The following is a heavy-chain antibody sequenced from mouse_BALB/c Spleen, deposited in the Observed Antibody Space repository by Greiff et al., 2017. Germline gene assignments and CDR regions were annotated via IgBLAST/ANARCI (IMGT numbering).Heavy chain of an antibody. J-gene: IGHJ2*01. CDR3: ARIPYYGSSYGFDY. CDR1: GYTFTSYV. Sequence: EVQLQESGPELVKPGASVKMSCKASGYTFTSYVMHWVKQKPGQGLEWIGYINPYNDGTKYNEKFKGKATLTSDKSSSTAYMELSSLTSEDSAVYYCARIPYYGSSYGFDYWGQGTTLTVSS. V-gene: IGHV1-14*01. D-gene: IGHD1-1*01. CDR2: INPYNDGT.